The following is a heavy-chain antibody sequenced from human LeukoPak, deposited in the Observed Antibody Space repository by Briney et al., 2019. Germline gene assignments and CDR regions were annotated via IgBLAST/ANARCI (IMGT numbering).Heavy chain of an antibody. J-gene: IGHJ6*03. CDR1: GFTFSSYS. CDR2: ISSSSSYI. D-gene: IGHD4-11*01. Sequence: PGGSLRLSCAASGFTFSSYSMNWVRQAPGKGLEWVSSISSSSSYIYYADSVKGRFTISRDNAKNSLYLQMNSLRAEDTAVYYCASLPNGPVYSSYYYYMDVWGKGTTVTVSS. CDR3: ASLPNGPVYSSYYYYMDV. V-gene: IGHV3-21*01.